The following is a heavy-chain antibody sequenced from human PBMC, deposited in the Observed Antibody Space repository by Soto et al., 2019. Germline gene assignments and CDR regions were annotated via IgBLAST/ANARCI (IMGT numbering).Heavy chain of an antibody. CDR2: IDYAGNT. Sequence: PSETLSLTCTVSGALINNFYWSWIRQTPGKGLEWIGYIDYAGNTNYRSSLESRVTISVDKSKTHLSLNLTSVTAADTAVYYCERDRFGRFDPWGQGILVTVSS. V-gene: IGHV4-59*01. CDR1: GALINNFY. J-gene: IGHJ5*02. CDR3: ERDRFGRFDP. D-gene: IGHD3-10*01.